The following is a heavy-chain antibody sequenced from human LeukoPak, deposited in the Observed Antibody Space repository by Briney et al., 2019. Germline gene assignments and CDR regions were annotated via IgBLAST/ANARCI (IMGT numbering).Heavy chain of an antibody. CDR2: IYTSGST. Sequence: SETLSLTCTVSGGSISSGSYYWSWIRQPAGKGLEWIGRIYTSGSTNYNPSLKSRVTISVDTSKNQFSLKLSSVTAADTAVYYCARGGSYYNYFDYWGQGTLVTVSS. J-gene: IGHJ4*02. CDR3: ARGGSYYNYFDY. D-gene: IGHD1-26*01. CDR1: GGSISSGSYY. V-gene: IGHV4-61*02.